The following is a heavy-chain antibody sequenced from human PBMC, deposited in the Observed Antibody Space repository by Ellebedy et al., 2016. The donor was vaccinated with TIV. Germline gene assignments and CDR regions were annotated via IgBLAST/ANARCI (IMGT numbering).Heavy chain of an antibody. CDR1: GGSVSSTRYY. J-gene: IGHJ4*02. Sequence: MPSETLSLTCSASGGSVSSTRYYWAWIRQPPGKGLEYIGSVYYRWSPYYHPTFKSRITLSADTSKNQFSLNLRTVTAADTAVYYCARTDPWQPIDDWGQGILVSVSS. CDR2: VYYRWSP. D-gene: IGHD2-21*02. V-gene: IGHV4-39*01. CDR3: ARTDPWQPIDD.